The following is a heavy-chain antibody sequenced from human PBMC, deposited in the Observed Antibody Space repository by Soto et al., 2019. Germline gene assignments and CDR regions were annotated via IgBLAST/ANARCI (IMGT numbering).Heavy chain of an antibody. CDR3: AKDARLLVVAATLDY. CDR2: ISYDGSNK. J-gene: IGHJ4*02. V-gene: IGHV3-30*18. Sequence: LGLSFAASGFTFGSYGMHWVRQAPGKGLEWVAVISYDGSNKYYADSGKGRFTISRDNSKNTLYLQMNSLRAEDTAVYYCAKDARLLVVAATLDYWGQGPVITVS. CDR1: GFTFGSYG. D-gene: IGHD2-15*01.